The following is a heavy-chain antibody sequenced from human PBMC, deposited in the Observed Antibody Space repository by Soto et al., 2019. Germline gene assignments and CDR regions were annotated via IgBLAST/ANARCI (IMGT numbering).Heavy chain of an antibody. J-gene: IGHJ4*02. D-gene: IGHD1-26*01. V-gene: IGHV3-33*01. CDR1: GFTFSSYG. Sequence: QVQLVESGGGVVQPGRSLRLSCAASGFTFSSYGMHWVRQAPGKGLEWVAVIWYDGSNKYYADSVKGRFTISRDNSKNTLYLQMNSLRAEDTAVYYCARDTNELWGGSYYDYWGQGTLVTVSS. CDR2: IWYDGSNK. CDR3: ARDTNELWGGSYYDY.